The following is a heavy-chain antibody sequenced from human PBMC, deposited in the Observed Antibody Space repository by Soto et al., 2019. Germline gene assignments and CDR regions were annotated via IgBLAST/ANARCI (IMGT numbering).Heavy chain of an antibody. Sequence: SVKVSCKASGGTFSSYTISWVRQAPGQGLEWMGRIIPILGIANYAQKFQGRVTITADKSTSTAYMELSSLRSEDTAVYYCAIGEYSSSSGRGYYYYYYGMDVWGQGTTVTVSS. D-gene: IGHD6-6*01. CDR2: IIPILGIA. CDR3: AIGEYSSSSGRGYYYYYYGMDV. J-gene: IGHJ6*02. V-gene: IGHV1-69*02. CDR1: GGTFSSYT.